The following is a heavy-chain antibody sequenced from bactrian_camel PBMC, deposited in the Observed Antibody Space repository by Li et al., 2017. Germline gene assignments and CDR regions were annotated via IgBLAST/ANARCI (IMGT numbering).Heavy chain of an antibody. V-gene: IGHV3S67*01. CDR2: FDSDGST. Sequence: VQLVESGGGSVQAGASLRLSCTVSGNAYGTYCMAWLRQAPGEERGVIALFDSDGSTNYADSVKGRFTISQDNTKNTLYLQMDRLTTEDTAEYSCAARADSWCRDPRESRVMNNWGQGTQVTVS. J-gene: IGHJ4*01. CDR1: GNAYGTYC. CDR3: AARADSWCRDPRESRVMNN. D-gene: IGHD1*01.